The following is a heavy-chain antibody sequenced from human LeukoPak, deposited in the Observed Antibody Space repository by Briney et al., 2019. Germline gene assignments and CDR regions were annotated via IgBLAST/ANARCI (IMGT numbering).Heavy chain of an antibody. V-gene: IGHV3-7*01. Sequence: GGSLRLSCAASGFTFSSYWMSWVRQAPGKGLEWVANIKQDGSEKYYVDSVKGRFTISRDNAKNSLYLQMNSLRAEDTAVYYCVRDNPRCCGVVPDNIDDYWGQGTLVTVSS. D-gene: IGHD2-15*01. CDR2: IKQDGSEK. CDR3: VRDNPRCCGVVPDNIDDY. CDR1: GFTFSSYW. J-gene: IGHJ4*02.